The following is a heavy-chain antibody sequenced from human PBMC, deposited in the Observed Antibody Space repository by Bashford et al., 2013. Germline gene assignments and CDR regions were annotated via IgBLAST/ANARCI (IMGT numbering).Heavy chain of an antibody. J-gene: IGHJ3*02. CDR3: ASEEVGAVQGYDAFDI. CDR2: IYYSGST. Sequence: SETLSLTCTVSGGSISSGDYYWSWIRQPPGKGLEWIGYIYYSGSTYYNPSLKSRVTISVDTSKNQFSLKLSSVTAADTAVYYCASEEVGAVQGYDAFDIWGQGTMVTVSS. D-gene: IGHD1-26*01. CDR1: GGSISSGDYY. V-gene: IGHV4-30-4*01.